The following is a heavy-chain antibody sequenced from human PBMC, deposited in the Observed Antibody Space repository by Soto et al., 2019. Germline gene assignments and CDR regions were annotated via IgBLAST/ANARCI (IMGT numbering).Heavy chain of an antibody. J-gene: IGHJ6*02. CDR3: LSIYYDVDV. CDR2: IYISGST. D-gene: IGHD6-6*01. CDR1: GGSISSYS. V-gene: IGHV4-4*07. Sequence: PSETLSLTCTVSGGSISSYSWSWIRQPAGKGLEWIGHIYISGSTNYNPSLKSRVTMSVDTSKNQFSLRLTSVTAADTAVYYCLSIYYDVDVWGQGTTVTVSS.